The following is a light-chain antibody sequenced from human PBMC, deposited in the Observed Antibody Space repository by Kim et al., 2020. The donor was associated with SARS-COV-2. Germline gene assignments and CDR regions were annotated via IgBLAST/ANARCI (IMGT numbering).Light chain of an antibody. CDR3: QQYNNWPRT. CDR1: QSVSSN. V-gene: IGKV3-15*01. CDR2: GAS. Sequence: ETVMTQSPATLSVSPGERATLFCRASQSVSSNLAWYEQKPGQAPRLLIYGASTRATGIPARFSGSGSGTEFTLTISSLQSEDFAVYYCQQYNNWPRTFGQGTKLEI. J-gene: IGKJ2*01.